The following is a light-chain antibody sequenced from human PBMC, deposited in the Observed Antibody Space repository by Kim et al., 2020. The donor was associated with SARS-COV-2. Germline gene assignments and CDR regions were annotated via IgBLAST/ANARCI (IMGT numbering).Light chain of an antibody. J-gene: IGKJ2*03. CDR1: QSISSW. CDR3: QQYDSYSYS. V-gene: IGKV1-5*01. CDR2: DAS. Sequence: ASVGDRVTITFRASQSISSWLAWYQQRPGKAPSLLIYDASDLESGVPSRFSGSGSGTEFTLTISSLQPDDFATYYCQQYDSYSYSFGQGTKVDIK.